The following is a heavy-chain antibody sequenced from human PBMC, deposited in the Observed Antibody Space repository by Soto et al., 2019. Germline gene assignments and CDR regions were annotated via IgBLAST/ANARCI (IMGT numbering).Heavy chain of an antibody. CDR3: ARDSASDEQWLPLTSWYFDL. D-gene: IGHD6-19*01. V-gene: IGHV3-33*01. CDR1: GFTFSSYG. Sequence: GGSLRLSCAASGFTFSSYGMHWVRQAPGKGLEWVAVIWYDGSNKYYADSVKGRFTISRGNSKNTLYLQMNSLRAEDTAVYYCARDSASDEQWLPLTSWYFDLWGRGTLATVSS. CDR2: IWYDGSNK. J-gene: IGHJ2*01.